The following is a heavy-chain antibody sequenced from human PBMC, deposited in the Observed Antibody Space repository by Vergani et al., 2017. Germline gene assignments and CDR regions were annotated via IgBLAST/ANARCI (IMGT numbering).Heavy chain of an antibody. D-gene: IGHD2-2*01. V-gene: IGHV3-23*01. J-gene: IGHJ6*02. Sequence: EVQLLQSGGGVIQPGGSVRLSCAASGFTFSACPMTWVRQAPGKGLEWVSAISARYPSTYYADSVKGRFTISRDNSKNTLYLQMSSLRADDTAVYYCAKGVYCSSTSCYEGRGYYYGMGVWGQGTTVTFSS. CDR2: ISARYPST. CDR1: GFTFSACP. CDR3: AKGVYCSSTSCYEGRGYYYGMGV.